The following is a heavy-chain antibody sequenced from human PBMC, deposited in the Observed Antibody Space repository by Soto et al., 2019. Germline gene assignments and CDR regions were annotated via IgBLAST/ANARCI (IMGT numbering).Heavy chain of an antibody. D-gene: IGHD3-3*01. Sequence: SETLSLTCTFSGGSISSYYWSWIRQPPGKGLEWIGYIYYSGSTNYNPSLKSRVTISVDTSKNQFSLKLSSVTAADTAVYYCARARGYYDFWSGYYSRGVPYYFDYWGQGTLVTVSS. CDR1: GGSISSYY. CDR3: ARARGYYDFWSGYYSRGVPYYFDY. J-gene: IGHJ4*02. V-gene: IGHV4-59*01. CDR2: IYYSGST.